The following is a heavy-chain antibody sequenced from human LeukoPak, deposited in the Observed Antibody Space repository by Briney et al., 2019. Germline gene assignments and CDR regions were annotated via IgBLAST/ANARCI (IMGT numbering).Heavy chain of an antibody. CDR1: GGSISSYY. D-gene: IGHD1-7*01. V-gene: IGHV4-59*01. CDR3: ARVTITGTLYWFDP. CDR2: IYYSGST. J-gene: IGHJ5*02. Sequence: ASETLSLTCTVSGGSISSYYWSWIRQPPGKGLEWIGYIYYSGSTNYNPSLKSRVTISVDTSKNQFSLKLSSVTAADTAVYYCARVTITGTLYWFDPWGQGTLVTVSS.